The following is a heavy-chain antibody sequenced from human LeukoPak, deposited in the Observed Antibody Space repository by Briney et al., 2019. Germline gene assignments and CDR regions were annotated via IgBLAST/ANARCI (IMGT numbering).Heavy chain of an antibody. J-gene: IGHJ4*02. V-gene: IGHV3-23*01. D-gene: IGHD2-15*01. CDR2: IIGSGGAR. CDR3: GKSRRYGSGGSGYSGFDY. CDR1: RVSPSVFA. Sequence: GGSLRLSCAVSRVSPSVFAISWVRQAPGQGLEWVSTIIGSGGARYYADSVKGRLTISRDNSRNTMYLQMNTLRAEDTAVYYCGKSRRYGSGGSGYSGFDYWGQGTLVTVSS.